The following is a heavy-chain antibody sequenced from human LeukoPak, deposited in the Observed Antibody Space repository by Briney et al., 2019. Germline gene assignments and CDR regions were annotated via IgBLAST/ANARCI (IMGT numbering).Heavy chain of an antibody. D-gene: IGHD6-6*01. J-gene: IGHJ5*02. V-gene: IGHV4-61*02. CDR1: GGSISSGSYY. Sequence: PSETLSLTCTVSGGSISSGSYYWSWIRQPAGKGLEWIGRIYTSGSTNYNPSLKSRVTISVDTSKNQFSLKLSSVTAADTAVYYCARETSSSYAYNWFDPWGQGTLVTVSS. CDR2: IYTSGST. CDR3: ARETSSSYAYNWFDP.